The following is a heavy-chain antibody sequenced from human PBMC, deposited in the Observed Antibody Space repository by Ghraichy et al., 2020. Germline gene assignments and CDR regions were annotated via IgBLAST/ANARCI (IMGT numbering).Heavy chain of an antibody. CDR1: EFSVRDNY. V-gene: IGHV3-53*01. CDR3: ASRLGVADARESGY. Sequence: GGSLRLSCEASEFSVRDNYMSWVRLAPGKGLEWISVIYQYHNTYYANSVRGRFTVSRDDSKNTVYLQMNSLRAEDTAMYYCASRLGVADARESGYWGQGTLVTVSS. J-gene: IGHJ4*02. D-gene: IGHD6-19*01. CDR2: IYQYHNT.